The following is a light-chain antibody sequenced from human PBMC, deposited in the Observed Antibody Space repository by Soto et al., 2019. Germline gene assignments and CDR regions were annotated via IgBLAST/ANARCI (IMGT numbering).Light chain of an antibody. J-gene: IGLJ1*01. CDR1: SSDVGGYNY. CDR3: SSYTSSSPYV. Sequence: SVLTQPASVSGSPGQSITISCTGTSSDVGGYNYVSWYQQHPGKAPKLMIYDVSNRPSGVSNRFSGSKSGNTASLTISVLQAEDEADYYCSSYTSSSPYVFGTGTKLTVL. V-gene: IGLV2-14*01. CDR2: DVS.